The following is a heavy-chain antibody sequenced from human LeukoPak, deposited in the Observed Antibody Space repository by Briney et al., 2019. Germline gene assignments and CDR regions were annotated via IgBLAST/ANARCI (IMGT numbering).Heavy chain of an antibody. V-gene: IGHV3-23*01. CDR3: AKDLRDSSGYYFTGYAFDI. D-gene: IGHD3-22*01. CDR1: GFTFSSYA. Sequence: PGGSLRLSCAASGFTFSSYAMSWVRQAPGKGLEWVSAISGSGGSTYYADSVKGRFTISRDNSKNTLYLQMNSLRAEDTAVYYCAKDLRDSSGYYFTGYAFDIWGQGTMVTVSS. J-gene: IGHJ3*02. CDR2: ISGSGGST.